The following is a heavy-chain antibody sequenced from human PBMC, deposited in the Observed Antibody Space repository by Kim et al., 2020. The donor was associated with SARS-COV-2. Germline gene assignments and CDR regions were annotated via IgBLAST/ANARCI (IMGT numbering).Heavy chain of an antibody. V-gene: IGHV3-21*01. CDR2: ISSSSSYI. CDR1: GFTFSSYS. CDR3: ARVGIVGARSWFDP. J-gene: IGHJ5*02. D-gene: IGHD1-26*01. Sequence: GGSLRLSCAASGFTFSSYSMNWVHQAPGKGLEWVSSISSSSSYIYYADSVKGRFTISRDNAKNSLYLQMNSLRAEDTAVYYCARVGIVGARSWFDPWGQGTLVTVSS.